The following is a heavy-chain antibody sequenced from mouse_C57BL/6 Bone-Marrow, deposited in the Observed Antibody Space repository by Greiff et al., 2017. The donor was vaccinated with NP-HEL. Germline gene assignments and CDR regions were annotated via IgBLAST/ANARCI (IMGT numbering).Heavy chain of an antibody. CDR2: ISSGGSYT. CDR1: GFTFSSYG. J-gene: IGHJ2*01. CDR3: ARNPYSNPFDY. Sequence: EVMLVESGGDLVKPGGSLKLSCAASGFTFSSYGMSWVRQTPDKRLEWVATISSGGSYTYYPDSVKGRFTISRDNAKNTLYLQMSSLKSEDTAMYYCARNPYSNPFDYWGQGTTLTVSS. V-gene: IGHV5-6*01. D-gene: IGHD2-5*01.